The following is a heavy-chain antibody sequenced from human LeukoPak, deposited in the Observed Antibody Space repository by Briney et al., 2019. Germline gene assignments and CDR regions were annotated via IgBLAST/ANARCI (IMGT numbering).Heavy chain of an antibody. CDR3: ARDGPRITIFGVVIKGDHDAFDI. D-gene: IGHD3-3*01. CDR2: ISAYNGNT. J-gene: IGHJ3*02. CDR1: GYTFTSYG. Sequence: ASVKVSCKASGYTFTSYGISWVRQAPGQGLEWMGWISAYNGNTNYAQKLQGRVTMTTDTSTSTAYMELRSLRSDDTAAYYCARDGPRITIFGVVIKGDHDAFDIWGQGTMVTVSS. V-gene: IGHV1-18*01.